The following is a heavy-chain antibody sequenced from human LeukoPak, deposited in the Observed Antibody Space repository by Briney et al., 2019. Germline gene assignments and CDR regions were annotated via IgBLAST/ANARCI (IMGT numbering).Heavy chain of an antibody. D-gene: IGHD2-15*01. CDR3: AKTSVGEGRIIGSGYFDN. Sequence: QPGGSLRLSCAASGFTFSNHAMNWVRQAPGKGLEWVSIISGSGTVTYYADSVKGRFTISRDYSKNTLYLQMNSLRAEDTAVYYCAKTSVGEGRIIGSGYFDNWGQGTLVTVSS. CDR2: ISGSGTVT. J-gene: IGHJ4*02. V-gene: IGHV3-23*01. CDR1: GFTFSNHA.